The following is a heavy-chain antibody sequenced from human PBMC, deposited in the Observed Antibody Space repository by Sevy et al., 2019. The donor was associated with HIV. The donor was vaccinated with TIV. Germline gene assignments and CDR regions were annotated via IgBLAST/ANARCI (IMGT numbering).Heavy chain of an antibody. V-gene: IGHV3-23*01. CDR2: ISDIGNT. Sequence: GGSLRLSCAASGFTFSSYGMSWVRQAPGKGLEWVSVISDIGNTYYADSVKGRFTMSRDNSKNTRYLQMNSLRAEDTAVYYCAKCLAALPGYYYGVDVWGQGTTVTVSS. D-gene: IGHD6-6*01. CDR3: AKCLAALPGYYYGVDV. J-gene: IGHJ6*02. CDR1: GFTFSSYG.